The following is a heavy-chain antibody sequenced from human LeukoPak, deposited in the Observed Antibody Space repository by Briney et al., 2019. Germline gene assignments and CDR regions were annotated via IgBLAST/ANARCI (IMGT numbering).Heavy chain of an antibody. V-gene: IGHV3-30*01. Sequence: PGGSLRLSCAASGFTLSSYAMHWVRQAPGKGLEWVAVISYDGSNKYYADSVKGRFTISRDNSKNTLYLQMNSLRAEDTAVYYCSYSSSSRGWFDPWGQGTLVTVSS. CDR3: SYSSSSRGWFDP. CDR1: GFTLSSYA. CDR2: ISYDGSNK. D-gene: IGHD6-13*01. J-gene: IGHJ5*02.